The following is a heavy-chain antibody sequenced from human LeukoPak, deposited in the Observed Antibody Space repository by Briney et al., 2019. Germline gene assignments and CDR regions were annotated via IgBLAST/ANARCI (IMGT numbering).Heavy chain of an antibody. D-gene: IGHD3-10*01. CDR2: ISYDGSNK. J-gene: IGHJ4*02. CDR3: ARDLGVVRGVFTLDY. Sequence: GGSLRLSCAASGFTFSSYAMHWVRQAPGKGLDWVASISYDGSNKYYADSVKGRFTISRDNSKNTLYLQMNSLRAEDTAVYYCARDLGVVRGVFTLDYWGQGTLVTVSS. CDR1: GFTFSSYA. V-gene: IGHV3-30-3*01.